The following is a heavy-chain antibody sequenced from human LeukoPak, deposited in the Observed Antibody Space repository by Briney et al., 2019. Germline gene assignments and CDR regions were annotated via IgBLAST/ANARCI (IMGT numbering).Heavy chain of an antibody. Sequence: SETLSLTCTVSGGSISSSSYYWGWIRQPPGKGLEWIGSIYYSGSTYYNPSLKSRVTISVDTSKNQFSLKLSSVTAADTAVYYCARGGYDILTGYYKTPFGFDYWGQGALVTVSS. CDR2: IYYSGST. J-gene: IGHJ4*02. V-gene: IGHV4-39*01. D-gene: IGHD3-9*01. CDR1: GGSISSSSYY. CDR3: ARGGYDILTGYYKTPFGFDY.